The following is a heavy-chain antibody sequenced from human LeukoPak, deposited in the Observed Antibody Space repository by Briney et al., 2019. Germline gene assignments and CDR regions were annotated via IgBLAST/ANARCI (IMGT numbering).Heavy chain of an antibody. CDR1: GYTFTSYY. CDR2: INPSGGST. D-gene: IGHD1-26*01. V-gene: IGHV1-46*01. J-gene: IGHJ6*03. Sequence: ASVKVSCKASGYTFTSYYMHWVRQAPGQGLEWMGIINPSGGSTSYAQKFQGRVTMTRDTSTSTVYMELSSLRSEDTAVYYCARDPGNSGSYYEYYYYYMDVWGKGTTVTVSS. CDR3: ARDPGNSGSYYEYYYYYMDV.